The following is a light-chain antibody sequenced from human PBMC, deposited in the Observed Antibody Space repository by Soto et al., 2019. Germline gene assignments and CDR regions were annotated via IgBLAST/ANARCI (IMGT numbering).Light chain of an antibody. V-gene: IGLV2-8*01. J-gene: IGLJ2*01. Sequence: QSVLTQPPSASGSPGQSVAISCTGTSSDVGGYNYVSWYQQHPGKAPKLMIYEVNKRPSGVPDRFSGSKSGNTASLTVSGLQAEDEADYYCQSYDSVLSASVFGGGTKVTVL. CDR2: EVN. CDR1: SSDVGGYNY. CDR3: QSYDSVLSASV.